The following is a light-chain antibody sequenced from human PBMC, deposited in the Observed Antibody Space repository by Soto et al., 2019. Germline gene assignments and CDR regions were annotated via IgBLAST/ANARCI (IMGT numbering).Light chain of an antibody. CDR1: SSDVGAYNY. V-gene: IGLV2-8*01. CDR3: SSYTSSSTLYV. Sequence: QSALTQPPSASGSPGQSVTISCTGTSSDVGAYNYVSWYQQHAGKAPKLVIYEVTKRPSGVPDRFSGSKSGNTASLTISGLQAEDEADYYCSSYTSSSTLYVFGTGTKLTVL. CDR2: EVT. J-gene: IGLJ1*01.